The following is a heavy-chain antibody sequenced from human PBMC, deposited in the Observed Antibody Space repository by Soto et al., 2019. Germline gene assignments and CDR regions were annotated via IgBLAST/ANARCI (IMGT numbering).Heavy chain of an antibody. CDR1: GGSVSSGSYY. D-gene: IGHD3-10*01. V-gene: IGHV4-61*01. Sequence: SETLSLTCTVSGGSVSSGSYYWSWVRQPPGKALEFIGYMYKTGETLLNSSLKSRVTLSMETSKNHFSLTLSSVTAADTAVYFCTKAHESGDFLGMAVWGPGTTVTVSS. CDR2: MYKTGET. J-gene: IGHJ6*02. CDR3: TKAHESGDFLGMAV.